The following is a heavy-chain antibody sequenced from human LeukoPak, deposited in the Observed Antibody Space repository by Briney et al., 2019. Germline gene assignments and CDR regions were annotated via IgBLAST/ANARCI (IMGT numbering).Heavy chain of an antibody. CDR3: ARGFVLGAAKNYFDY. CDR1: GFTFSSYG. CDR2: ISYDGTNK. Sequence: GGSLRLSCAASGFTFSSYGMHWVRQAPGKGLEWVAIISYDGTNKYYADSVKGRFTISRDNPKNTLYLQMDSLRAEDTALYYCARGFVLGAAKNYFDYWGQGALVTVSS. J-gene: IGHJ4*02. V-gene: IGHV3-30*03. D-gene: IGHD2-21*02.